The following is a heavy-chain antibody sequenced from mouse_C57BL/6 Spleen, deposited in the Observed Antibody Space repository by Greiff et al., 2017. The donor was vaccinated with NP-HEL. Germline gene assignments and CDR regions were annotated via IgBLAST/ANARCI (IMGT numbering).Heavy chain of an antibody. Sequence: EVQLVESGGGLVKPGGSLKLSCAASGFTFSDYGMHWVRQAPEKGLEWVAYISSGSSTIYYADTVKGRFTISRDNAKNTLFLQMTSLRSEDTAMYYCARGRLRQLGYYAMDYWGQGTSVTVSS. CDR3: ARGRLRQLGYYAMDY. CDR2: ISSGSSTI. V-gene: IGHV5-17*01. D-gene: IGHD2-4*01. CDR1: GFTFSDYG. J-gene: IGHJ4*01.